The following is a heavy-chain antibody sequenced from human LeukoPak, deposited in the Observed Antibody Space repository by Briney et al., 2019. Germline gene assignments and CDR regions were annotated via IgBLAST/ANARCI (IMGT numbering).Heavy chain of an antibody. CDR1: GFNFNNYD. V-gene: IGHV3-30*02. CDR3: RLWFGELGI. D-gene: IGHD3-10*01. Sequence: GGSLTLSCVASGFNFNNYDLHWVRQAPGKGLEWVAFIKFHGHETFYADSVEGRFTFSRDNSRNTLFLQMNSLRAEDTAVYYCRLWFGELGIWGQGTMVTVSS. J-gene: IGHJ3*02. CDR2: IKFHGHET.